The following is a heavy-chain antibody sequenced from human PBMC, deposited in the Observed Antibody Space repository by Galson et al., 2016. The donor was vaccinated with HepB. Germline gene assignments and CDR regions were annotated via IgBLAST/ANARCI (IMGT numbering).Heavy chain of an antibody. J-gene: IGHJ5*02. CDR1: GGSISTYY. Sequence: LSLTCTVSGGSISTYYWSWIRQPPGKGLEWIGYIFYSGTTNYNPSFNSRVTISVDTSKNQFSLRLSSVTAADTAVYYCAREVVWSDFNWFDPWGQGALVTVSS. CDR2: IFYSGTT. CDR3: AREVVWSDFNWFDP. D-gene: IGHD1-26*01. V-gene: IGHV4-59*01.